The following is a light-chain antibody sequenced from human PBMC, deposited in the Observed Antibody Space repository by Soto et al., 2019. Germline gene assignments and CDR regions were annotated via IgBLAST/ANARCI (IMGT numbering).Light chain of an antibody. CDR3: QQYGSSGT. V-gene: IGKV3-20*01. CDR1: QSVSNNY. Sequence: EIVLTQSPGTLSLSPGERATLSCRASQSVSNNYLAWYQQKPGQAPRLLIYGASNWATGIPDRFSGSGSGTDFTLTICRLESEDFAVYYCQQYGSSGTFGQGTKVEIE. CDR2: GAS. J-gene: IGKJ1*01.